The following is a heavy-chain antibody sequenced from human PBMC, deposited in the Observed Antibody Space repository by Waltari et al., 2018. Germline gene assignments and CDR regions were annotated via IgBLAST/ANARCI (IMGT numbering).Heavy chain of an antibody. Sequence: EVHLVESGGGLVQPGGALRLSCAASGLTFSTYWMTWVRQVQGKGLEWRANIKDDGSEENYVDSVKRRFTISRDNAKNSLYLQMNSLRAEDTAVYYCAGDPDYSNFDYWGQGTLVTASS. CDR3: AGDPDYSNFDY. CDR2: IKDDGSEE. D-gene: IGHD4-4*01. CDR1: GLTFSTYW. V-gene: IGHV3-7*01. J-gene: IGHJ4*02.